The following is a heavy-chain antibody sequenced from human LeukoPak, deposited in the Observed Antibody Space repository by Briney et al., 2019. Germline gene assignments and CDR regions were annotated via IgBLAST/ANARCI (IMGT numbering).Heavy chain of an antibody. V-gene: IGHV3-21*01. CDR3: AKDKIAAAGHFDY. J-gene: IGHJ4*02. Sequence: KSGGSLRLSCAASGFTFSSYSMNWVRQAPGKGLEWVSSISSSSSYIYYADSVKGRFTISRDNAKNSLYLQMNSLRAEDTAVYYCAKDKIAAAGHFDYWGQGTLVTVSS. CDR2: ISSSSSYI. D-gene: IGHD6-13*01. CDR1: GFTFSSYS.